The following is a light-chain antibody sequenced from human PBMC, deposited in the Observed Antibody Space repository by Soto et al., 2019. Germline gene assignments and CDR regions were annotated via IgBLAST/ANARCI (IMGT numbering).Light chain of an antibody. CDR3: QQYNSYS. CDR1: QSISSW. J-gene: IGKJ1*01. V-gene: IGKV1-5*03. Sequence: DIQMTQSTSTLSASVGDRVTITCRASQSISSWLAWYQQKPGTAPKLLIYKATILQSGVPSRFSGSGSGTEFTLTISSLQPDDFATYYCQQYNSYSFGQGTKVDI. CDR2: KAT.